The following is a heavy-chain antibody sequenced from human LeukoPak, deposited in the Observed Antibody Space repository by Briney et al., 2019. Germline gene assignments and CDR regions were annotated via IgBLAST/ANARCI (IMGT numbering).Heavy chain of an antibody. J-gene: IGHJ3*02. D-gene: IGHD3-22*01. CDR1: GYAFTGYY. CDR2: INPNSGGT. V-gene: IGHV1-2*02. CDR3: ARVTGYYYESTGYYHHAFDI. Sequence: AASVKVSCKASGYAFTGYYMHWVRQAPGQGPEWLGWINPNSGGTNYAQKFQGRVTMTRDTSIHTAYMELSRLRSDDTAVYYCARVTGYYYESTGYYHHAFDIWGQGTMVTVSS.